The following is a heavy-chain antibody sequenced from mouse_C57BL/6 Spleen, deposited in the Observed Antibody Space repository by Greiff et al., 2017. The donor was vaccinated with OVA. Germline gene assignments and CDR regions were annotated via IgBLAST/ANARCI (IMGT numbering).Heavy chain of an antibody. D-gene: IGHD2-1*01. Sequence: VQLQQSGPGLVAPSPSLSITCTVSGFSLTSYGVSWVRQPPGKGLEWLGVIWGDGSTNYHSALISRLSISKDNSKRHVYLKLNSLQTDDTATYYCASGGGNYAFYAMDYWGQGTSVTVSS. CDR3: ASGGGNYAFYAMDY. CDR2: IWGDGST. J-gene: IGHJ4*01. V-gene: IGHV2-3*01. CDR1: GFSLTSYG.